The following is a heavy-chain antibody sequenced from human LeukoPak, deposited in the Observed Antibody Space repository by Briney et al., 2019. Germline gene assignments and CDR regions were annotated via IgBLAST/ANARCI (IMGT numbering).Heavy chain of an antibody. CDR1: GFTFSSYW. Sequence: GGPLRLPCVASGFTFSSYWRSWVRQAPGRGLEWVANIKQVGSDKYYVDSVRGRFNISRDNTKNSLYLQMNSLRAEDTAVYYCASGQKLGFWGQGTLATVSS. CDR3: ASGQKLGF. V-gene: IGHV3-7*01. J-gene: IGHJ4*02. D-gene: IGHD6-13*01. CDR2: IKQVGSDK.